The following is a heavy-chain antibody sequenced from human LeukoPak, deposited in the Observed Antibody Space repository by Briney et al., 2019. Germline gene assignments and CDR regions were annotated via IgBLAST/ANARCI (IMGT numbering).Heavy chain of an antibody. J-gene: IGHJ4*02. D-gene: IGHD2-21*02. CDR2: INSDGSST. CDR1: GFTFSSYW. V-gene: IGHV3-74*01. Sequence: GGSLRLSCAASGFTFSSYWMHWVRQAPGKGLVWVSRINSDGSSTSYADSVKGRFTISRDNAKNTLYLQMNSLRAEDTAVYYCAKVVVTTFPFFDYWGQGTLVTVSS. CDR3: AKVVVTTFPFFDY.